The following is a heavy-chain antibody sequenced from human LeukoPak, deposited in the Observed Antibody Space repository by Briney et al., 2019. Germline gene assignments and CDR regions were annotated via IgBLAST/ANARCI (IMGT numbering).Heavy chain of an antibody. CDR3: ARGVVGAYGTKALDD. CDR2: IIPIIGTA. Sequence: SVKVSCKASGYTFTGYYMHWVRQAPGQGLEWMGGIIPIIGTADYIQKFQDRVTITADESTTTSYMELRSLRSDDTAVYYCARGVVGAYGTKALDDWGQGTLVTVSA. CDR1: GYTFTGYY. D-gene: IGHD1-26*01. V-gene: IGHV1-69*13. J-gene: IGHJ4*02.